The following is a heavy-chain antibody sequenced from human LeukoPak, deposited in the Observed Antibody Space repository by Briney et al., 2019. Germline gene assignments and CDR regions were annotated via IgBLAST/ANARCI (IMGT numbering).Heavy chain of an antibody. D-gene: IGHD3/OR15-3a*01. CDR1: GCTFTSYR. CDR2: ISAYNGNT. J-gene: IGHJ4*02. V-gene: IGHV1-18*01. Sequence: AAVTVTCKGCGCTFTSYRISWLRQAPGQGLEWMGWISAYNGNTNYAQKLQGRFTMTTDRSTSTAYMELRSLRSDDTAVYYCASPITQSTGTVPVDSWGWGQGTLVTVSS. CDR3: ASPITQSTGTVPVDSWG.